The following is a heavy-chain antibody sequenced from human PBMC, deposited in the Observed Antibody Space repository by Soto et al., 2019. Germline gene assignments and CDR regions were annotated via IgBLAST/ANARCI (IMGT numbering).Heavy chain of an antibody. Sequence: ASVKVSCKASGYTFTSYAMHWVRQAPGQRLEWMGWINAGNGNTKYSQKFQGRVTITRDTSASTAYMELSSLRSEDTAVYSCARADGTNGQLLLGYDYCRQVPLVTVSS. J-gene: IGHJ4*02. D-gene: IGHD5-18*01. CDR3: ARADGTNGQLLLGYDY. CDR2: INAGNGNT. CDR1: GYTFTSYA. V-gene: IGHV1-3*01.